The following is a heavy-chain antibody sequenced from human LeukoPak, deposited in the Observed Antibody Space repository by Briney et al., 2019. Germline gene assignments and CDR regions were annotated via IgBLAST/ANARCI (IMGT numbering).Heavy chain of an antibody. V-gene: IGHV4-4*07. CDR2: IYTSGST. CDR3: ARDLVDSSGWSNWFDP. D-gene: IGHD6-19*01. J-gene: IGHJ5*02. CDR1: GGSISSYY. Sequence: SETLSLTCTVSGGSISSYYWSWIRQPPGKGLEWIGRIYTSGSTNYNPSLKSRVTMSVDTSKNQFSLKLSSVTAADTAVYYCARDLVDSSGWSNWFDPWGQGTLVTVSP.